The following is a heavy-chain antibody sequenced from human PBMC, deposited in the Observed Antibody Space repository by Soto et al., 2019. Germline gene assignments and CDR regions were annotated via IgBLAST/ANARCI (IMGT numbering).Heavy chain of an antibody. CDR1: GFTFSSYW. J-gene: IGHJ6*03. V-gene: IGHV3-7*01. CDR2: IKQDGSEK. Sequence: EVQLVESGGGLVQPGGSLRLSCAASGFTFSSYWMSWVRQAPGKGLEWVANIKQDGSEKYYVDSVKGRCTISRDNAKNSLYLQMNSLRAEDTAVYYCAREGCSGGSCYRYYYYYYMDVWGKGTTVTVSS. D-gene: IGHD2-15*01. CDR3: AREGCSGGSCYRYYYYYYMDV.